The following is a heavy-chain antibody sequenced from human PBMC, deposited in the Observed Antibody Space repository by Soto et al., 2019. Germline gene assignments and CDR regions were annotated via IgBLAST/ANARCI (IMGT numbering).Heavy chain of an antibody. CDR3: ARVYCSGGSCYSIDH. V-gene: IGHV1-46*03. CDR1: GYTFTSCY. D-gene: IGHD2-15*01. Sequence: GASVKVSCKASGYTFTSCYMHWVRQAPGQGLEWMGIINPSGGSSSYAQKFQGRVTMTRDTSTSTVYMDLSSLRSEDTAVYYCARVYCSGGSCYSIDHWCQGTLVTVSS. CDR2: INPSGGSS. J-gene: IGHJ4*02.